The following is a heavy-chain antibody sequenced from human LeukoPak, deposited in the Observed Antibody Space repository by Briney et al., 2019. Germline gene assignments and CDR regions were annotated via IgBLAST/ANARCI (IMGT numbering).Heavy chain of an antibody. J-gene: IGHJ6*02. CDR1: GVSISSISSNNYH. V-gene: IGHV4-39*02. D-gene: IGHD4-23*01. CDR2: IYCSGST. Sequence: PSETLSLTCIVSGVSISSISSNNYHWGWIRQPPGKGLEWIGSIYCSGSTYYNPSLKSRVTISVDTSKNQFSLKLSSVTAADTALYYCAREMGVVTAHGIDVWGQGTTVTVSS. CDR3: AREMGVVTAHGIDV.